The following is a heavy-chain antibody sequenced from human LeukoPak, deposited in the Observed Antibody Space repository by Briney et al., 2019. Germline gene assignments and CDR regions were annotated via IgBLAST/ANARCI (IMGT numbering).Heavy chain of an antibody. V-gene: IGHV4-59*08. D-gene: IGHD2-2*01. Sequence: PSETLSLTCTVSGGSINSYYWSWIRQPPRKGLEWIGYIYYSGSTNYNPPLKSRVTISVDTSKNQFSLKLSSVTAADTAVYYCARHGSTYALRNWGQGTLVTVSS. J-gene: IGHJ4*02. CDR2: IYYSGST. CDR1: GGSINSYY. CDR3: ARHGSTYALRN.